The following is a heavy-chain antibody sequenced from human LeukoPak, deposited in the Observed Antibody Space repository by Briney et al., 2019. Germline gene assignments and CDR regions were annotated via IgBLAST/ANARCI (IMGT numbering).Heavy chain of an antibody. CDR1: GFTVSTEG. D-gene: IGHD4-17*01. J-gene: IGHJ4*02. Sequence: GGSLRLSCAASGFTVSTEGMHWVRQAPGKGLEWVAVITYDGSEIHYGDSVKGRFTISRDSFKNTLHLQMNSLRVEDTAVYYCARAEDGDYHPGDYWGQGTLVTVSS. V-gene: IGHV3-30*03. CDR2: ITYDGSEI. CDR3: ARAEDGDYHPGDY.